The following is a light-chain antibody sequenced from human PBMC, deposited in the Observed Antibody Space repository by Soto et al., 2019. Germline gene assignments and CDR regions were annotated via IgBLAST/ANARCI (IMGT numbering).Light chain of an antibody. V-gene: IGKV3-20*01. J-gene: IGKJ4*01. Sequence: EIVLTQSPGTLSLSPGERATLSCRASQSVSNSYLAWYQQKPGQAPGLLIYDASSRATGIPDRFSGSGSGTDFTLTITRLEPEDFAVYYCQQYGSSPRTFGGGTKVEIK. CDR3: QQYGSSPRT. CDR2: DAS. CDR1: QSVSNSY.